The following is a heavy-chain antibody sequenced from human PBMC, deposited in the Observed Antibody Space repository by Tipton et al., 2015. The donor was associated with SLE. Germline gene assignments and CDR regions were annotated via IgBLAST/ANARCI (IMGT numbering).Heavy chain of an antibody. CDR2: ISYDGSNK. J-gene: IGHJ4*02. CDR1: GFTFSSYA. CDR3: ARDSPDY. Sequence: SLRLSCAASGFTFSSYAMHWVRQAPGKGLEWVAVISYDGSNKYYADSVKGRFTISRDNSKNTLHLQMDSLRADDSAVYYCARDSPDYWGQGTLVTVSS. V-gene: IGHV3-30*04.